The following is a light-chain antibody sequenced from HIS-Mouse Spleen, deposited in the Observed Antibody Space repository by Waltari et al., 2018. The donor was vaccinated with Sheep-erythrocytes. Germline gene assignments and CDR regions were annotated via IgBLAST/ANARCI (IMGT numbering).Light chain of an antibody. V-gene: IGLV2-11*01. CDR3: CSYAGSYNHV. Sequence: QSALTQPRSVSGSPGQSVTLSCTGTSRAVGDYNYFPWYQQHPGKAPKLMIYDVSKRPSGVPDRFSGSKSGNTASLTISGLQAEDEADYYCCSYAGSYNHVFATGTKVTVL. J-gene: IGLJ1*01. CDR1: SRAVGDYNY. CDR2: DVS.